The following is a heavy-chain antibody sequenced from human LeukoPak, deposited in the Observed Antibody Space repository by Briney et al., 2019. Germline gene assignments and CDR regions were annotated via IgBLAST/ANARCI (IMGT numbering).Heavy chain of an antibody. V-gene: IGHV1-2*02. CDR1: GYTFTGYY. J-gene: IGHJ3*02. D-gene: IGHD3-10*01. CDR2: INPNSGGT. Sequence: ASVKVSCKASGYTFTGYYMHWVRQAPGQGLEWMGWINPNSGGTNYAQKFQGRVTMTRDTSISTAYMELSGLRSDDTAVYYCAREVYGSGSRRAFDIWGQGTMVTVSS. CDR3: AREVYGSGSRRAFDI.